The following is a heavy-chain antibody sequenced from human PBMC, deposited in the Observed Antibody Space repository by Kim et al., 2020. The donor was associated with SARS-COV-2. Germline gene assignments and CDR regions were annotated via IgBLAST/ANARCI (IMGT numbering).Heavy chain of an antibody. CDR3: ARPTYSYGY. J-gene: IGHJ1*01. CDR1: GFSFSAYW. Sequence: GGSLRLSCAVSGFSFSAYWMDWVRQAPGKGLVWVSRINPDGTSTNYADSVKGRFTISRDNAKNTLYLQMNNLRAEDTGIYYCARPTYSYGYWGRGTLVTV. D-gene: IGHD5-18*01. V-gene: IGHV3-74*01. CDR2: INPDGTST.